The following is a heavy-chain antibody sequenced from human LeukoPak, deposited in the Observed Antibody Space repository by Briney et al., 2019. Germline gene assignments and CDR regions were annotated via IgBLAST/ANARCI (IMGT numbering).Heavy chain of an antibody. CDR3: ARDRPGGSSLDY. CDR2: IYYTGST. CDR1: GGSISSYY. V-gene: IGHV4-59*01. D-gene: IGHD6-13*01. Sequence: SETLSLTCTVSGGSISSYYWTWIRQPPGKGLEWIGYIYYTGSTNYNPSLKSRVTISVDTSKNQFSLKLSSVTAADTAVYYCARDRPGGSSLDYWGQGTLVTVSS. J-gene: IGHJ4*02.